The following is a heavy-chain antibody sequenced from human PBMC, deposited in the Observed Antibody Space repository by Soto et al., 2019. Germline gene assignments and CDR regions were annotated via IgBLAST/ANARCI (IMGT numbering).Heavy chain of an antibody. CDR3: VRDPRFGALDV. J-gene: IGHJ3*01. CDR1: GFTFTTFC. D-gene: IGHD3-3*01. CDR2: MNADGSAR. V-gene: IGHV3-7*01. Sequence: EVHLVESGGGLVQPGGSLSLSCAASGFTFTTFCMTWVRQAPGNRLEWVANMNADGSARGYVDAVKGRFSISRDNAKNSLYLPMNSLRVEDTAVYYCVRDPRFGALDVWGTGTMVTVSA.